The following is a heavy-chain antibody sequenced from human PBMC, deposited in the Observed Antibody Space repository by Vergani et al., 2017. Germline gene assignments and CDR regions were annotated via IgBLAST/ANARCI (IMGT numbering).Heavy chain of an antibody. J-gene: IGHJ4*02. CDR1: GLTFSNYA. V-gene: IGHV3-33*06. CDR3: AKETQDDTVEAPAAIQGTFDN. CDR2: IWSEGSKK. D-gene: IGHD2-2*02. Sequence: QVQLVESGGGVVQPGRSLRLSCAASGLTFSNYALHWVRQAPAKGLDGLAVIWSEGSKKYYGDSVRGRFTISRDNSKNTLYLQMNSLRAEDTAVYYCAKETQDDTVEAPAAIQGTFDNWGQGTLVTVSS.